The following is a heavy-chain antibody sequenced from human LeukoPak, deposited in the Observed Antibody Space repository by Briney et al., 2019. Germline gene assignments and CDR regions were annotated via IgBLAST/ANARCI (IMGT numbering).Heavy chain of an antibody. J-gene: IGHJ5*02. V-gene: IGHV1-69*05. CDR1: GGTFSSYA. Sequence: ASVKVSCKVSGGTFSSYAISWVRQAPGQGLEWMGGIIPIFGTANYAQKFQGRVTITTDESTSTAYMELSSLRSEDTAVYYCARSKEYYYDSSGYYVDFDPWGQGTLVTVSS. D-gene: IGHD3-22*01. CDR3: ARSKEYYYDSSGYYVDFDP. CDR2: IIPIFGTA.